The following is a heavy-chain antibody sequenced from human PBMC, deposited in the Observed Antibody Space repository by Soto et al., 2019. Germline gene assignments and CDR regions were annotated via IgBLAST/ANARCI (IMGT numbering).Heavy chain of an antibody. J-gene: IGHJ5*02. Sequence: QVQLVQSGAEVKKPGASVRVSCKASGYTFTSSDVYWVRQATGQGLELMGWMNPNTGNTGYAQKSQGRVTMTRNTSISTAYMELSSLRSEDTDVYYCARGSNHCSGGSCYSDWFDPWGQGTPVTVSS. V-gene: IGHV1-8*01. CDR2: MNPNTGNT. CDR3: ARGSNHCSGGSCYSDWFDP. CDR1: GYTFTSSD. D-gene: IGHD2-15*01.